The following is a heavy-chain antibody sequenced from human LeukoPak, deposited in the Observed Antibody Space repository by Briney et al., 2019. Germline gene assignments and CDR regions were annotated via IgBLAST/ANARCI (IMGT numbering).Heavy chain of an antibody. CDR2: IYYTGST. CDR1: RGAIRSYY. V-gene: IGHV4-59*01. Sequence: SETLSLTCTVSRGAIRSYYWSWIRQPPGKGLGWSGDIYYTGSTNYNPSLKSRVTISVDTSKNQSSLKLTSVPAADTAVYYCARDGGYGDYAAIWFDPWGQGTLVTVSS. J-gene: IGHJ5*02. CDR3: ARDGGYGDYAAIWFDP. D-gene: IGHD4-17*01.